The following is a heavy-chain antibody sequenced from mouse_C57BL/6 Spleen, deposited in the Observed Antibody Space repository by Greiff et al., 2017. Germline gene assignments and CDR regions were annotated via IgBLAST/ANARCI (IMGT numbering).Heavy chain of an antibody. Sequence: ESGPGLVKPSQSLSLTCSVTGYSITSGYYWNWIRQFPGNKLEWMGYISYDGSNNYNPSLKNRISITRDTSKNQFFLKLNSVTTEATTTYYCARDRELGRSCFDVWGTGTTVTVSS. CDR2: ISYDGSN. CDR3: ARDRELGRSCFDV. D-gene: IGHD4-1*01. CDR1: GYSITSGYY. J-gene: IGHJ1*03. V-gene: IGHV3-6*01.